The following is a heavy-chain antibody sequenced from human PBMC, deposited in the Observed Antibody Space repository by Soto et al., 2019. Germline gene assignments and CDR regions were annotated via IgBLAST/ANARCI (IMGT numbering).Heavy chain of an antibody. CDR2: ISGSGGST. CDR3: AKYLEWLLSLDY. J-gene: IGHJ4*02. CDR1: GFTVSSYA. Sequence: GGSLRLACAASGFTVSSYAMGGVRQAPGKGLEWVSAISGSGGSTNYVGSVRGRFTISRDNSKNTVYLQMDNLRAEDTAIYYCAKYLEWLLSLDYWGQGTLVTVSS. V-gene: IGHV3-23*01. D-gene: IGHD3-3*01.